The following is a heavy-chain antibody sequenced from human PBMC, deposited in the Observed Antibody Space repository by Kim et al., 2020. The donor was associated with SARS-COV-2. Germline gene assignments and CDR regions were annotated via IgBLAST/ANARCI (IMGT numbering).Heavy chain of an antibody. J-gene: IGHJ4*02. CDR2: IIPIFGTA. V-gene: IGHV1-69*13. CDR3: ARGGYGGNSEDY. D-gene: IGHD4-17*01. Sequence: SVKVSCKASGGTFSSYAISWVRQAPGQGLEWMGGIIPIFGTANYAQKSQGRVTITADESTSTAYMELSSLRSEDTAVYYCARGGYGGNSEDYWGQGTLVTVSS. CDR1: GGTFSSYA.